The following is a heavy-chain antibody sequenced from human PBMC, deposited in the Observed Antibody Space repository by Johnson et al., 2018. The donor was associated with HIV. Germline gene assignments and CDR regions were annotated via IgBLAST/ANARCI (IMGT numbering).Heavy chain of an antibody. J-gene: IGHJ3*02. Sequence: MLLVESGGGLVKPGGSLRLSCAASGFSFSDFYMSWIRQAPGKGLEWISYMSSSGSTIYHAESVKGRFTISRDNAKNSLYLQMNSLRVEDTAVYYCAREQATLFFRASGAAFNIWGQGTTVTVSS. D-gene: IGHD3-3*01. V-gene: IGHV3-11*04. CDR2: MSSSGSTI. CDR1: GFSFSDFY. CDR3: AREQATLFFRASGAAFNI.